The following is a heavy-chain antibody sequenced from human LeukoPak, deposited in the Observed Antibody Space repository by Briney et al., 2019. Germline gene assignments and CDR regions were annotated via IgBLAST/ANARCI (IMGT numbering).Heavy chain of an antibody. CDR3: AELGITMIGGV. D-gene: IGHD3-10*02. V-gene: IGHV3-23*01. CDR1: GFTFNNYA. J-gene: IGHJ6*04. CDR2: ISGSGTST. Sequence: PGGSLRLSCAASGFTFNNYAMSWVRQAPGKGLEWVSSISGSGTSTYYADSVKGRFTISRDNAKNSLYLQMNSLRAEDTAVYYCAELGITMIGGVWGKGTTVTISS.